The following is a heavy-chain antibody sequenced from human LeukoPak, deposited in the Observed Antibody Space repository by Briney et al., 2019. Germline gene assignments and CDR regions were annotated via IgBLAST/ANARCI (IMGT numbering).Heavy chain of an antibody. D-gene: IGHD3-22*01. Sequence: ASVKVSCKASGYTFTSYGINWVRQAPGQGLEWMGWISAYNGNTNYAQKLQGRVTMTTDTSTSTAYMELRSLRSEDTAVYYCARGPRPMIVLVTASYFDYWGQGTLVTVSS. CDR2: ISAYNGNT. CDR3: ARGPRPMIVLVTASYFDY. V-gene: IGHV1-18*01. J-gene: IGHJ4*02. CDR1: GYTFTSYG.